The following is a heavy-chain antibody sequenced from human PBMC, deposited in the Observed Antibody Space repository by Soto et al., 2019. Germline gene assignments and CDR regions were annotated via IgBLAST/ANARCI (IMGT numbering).Heavy chain of an antibody. CDR3: ARDPYYYDSSGS. CDR1: GYTFTGYY. D-gene: IGHD3-22*01. Sequence: EASVKVSCKASGYTFTGYYMHWVRQAPGQGLEWMGWINPNSGGTNYAQKFQGRVTMTRDTSISTAYMELSRLRSDDTAVYYCARDPYYYDSSGSWGQGTLVTVSS. J-gene: IGHJ5*02. CDR2: INPNSGGT. V-gene: IGHV1-2*02.